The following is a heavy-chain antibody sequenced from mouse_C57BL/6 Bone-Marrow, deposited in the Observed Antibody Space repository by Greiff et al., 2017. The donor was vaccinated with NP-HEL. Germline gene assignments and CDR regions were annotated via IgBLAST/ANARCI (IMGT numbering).Heavy chain of an antibody. CDR3: ASRPHYGRGYWYFDV. Sequence: QVQLQQPGAELVRPGSSVKLSCKASGYTFTSYWMDWAKQRPGQGLEWIGNIYPSDSETHYNQKFKDKATLTVDKSSSTAYMQLSSLTSEDSAVYYCASRPHYGRGYWYFDVWGTGTTVTVSS. CDR1: GYTFTSYW. J-gene: IGHJ1*03. V-gene: IGHV1-61*01. CDR2: IYPSDSET. D-gene: IGHD1-1*01.